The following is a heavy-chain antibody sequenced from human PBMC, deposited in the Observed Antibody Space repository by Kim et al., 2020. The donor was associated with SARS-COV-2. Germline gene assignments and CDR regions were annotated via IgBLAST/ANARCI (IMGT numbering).Heavy chain of an antibody. V-gene: IGHV3-30*18. CDR1: GFTFSSYG. CDR3: AKDSRKIATHYYYYYYMDV. CDR2: ISYDGSNK. D-gene: IGHD2-15*01. J-gene: IGHJ6*03. Sequence: GGSLRLSCAASGFTFSSYGMHWVRQAPGKGLEWVAVISYDGSNKYYADSVKGRFTISRDNSKNTLYLQMNSLRAEDTAVYYCAKDSRKIATHYYYYYYMDVWGKGTTVTVSS.